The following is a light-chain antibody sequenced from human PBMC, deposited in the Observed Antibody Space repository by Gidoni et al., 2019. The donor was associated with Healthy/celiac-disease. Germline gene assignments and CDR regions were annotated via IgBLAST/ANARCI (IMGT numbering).Light chain of an antibody. CDR1: SSNIGAGYD. CDR2: GNS. CDR3: QSYDSSLSEGV. J-gene: IGLJ2*01. V-gene: IGLV1-40*01. Sequence: QSVLTQPPSVSVAPGQRVTISCTGSSSNIGAGYDVHWYQQLPGPAPKLLLYGNSNRPSGVPDRFSGSKSGTSASLAITGLQAEDEADYYCQSYDSSLSEGVFGGGTKLTVL.